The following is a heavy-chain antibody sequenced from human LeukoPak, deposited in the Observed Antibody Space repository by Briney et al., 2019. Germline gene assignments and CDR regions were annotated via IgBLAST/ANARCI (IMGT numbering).Heavy chain of an antibody. CDR1: GFTFSSYS. D-gene: IGHD2-2*01. V-gene: IGHV3-21*01. J-gene: IGHJ6*02. CDR3: ARDSPYQLPAGMDV. Sequence: PGGSLGLSCAASGFTFSSYSMNWVRQAPGKGLEWVSSISSSSSYIYYADSVKGRFTISRDNAKNSLYLQMNSLRAEDTAVYYCARDSPYQLPAGMDVWGQGTTVTVSS. CDR2: ISSSSSYI.